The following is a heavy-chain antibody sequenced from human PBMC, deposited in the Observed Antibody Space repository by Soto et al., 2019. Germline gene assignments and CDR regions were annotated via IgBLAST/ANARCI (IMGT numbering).Heavy chain of an antibody. CDR2: ISGSGGST. Sequence: GGSLRLSCAASGFTFSSYAMSWARQAPGKGLEWVSAISGSGGSTYYADSVKGRFTISRDNFKNTLYLQMNSLRAEDTAVYYCAKDQGYCGGDCYSSSAQNWFDPWGQGTLVTVSS. J-gene: IGHJ5*02. CDR1: GFTFSSYA. D-gene: IGHD2-21*02. CDR3: AKDQGYCGGDCYSSSAQNWFDP. V-gene: IGHV3-23*01.